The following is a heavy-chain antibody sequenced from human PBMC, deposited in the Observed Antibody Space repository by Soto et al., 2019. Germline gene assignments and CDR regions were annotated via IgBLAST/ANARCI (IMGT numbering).Heavy chain of an antibody. J-gene: IGHJ5*01. CDR1: GDSFSKFS. CDR2: IIPVFGTP. Sequence: QIQLVQSGAEVKKPGSSVKVSCQTSGDSFSKFSMSWVRQAPGQGLEWVGNIIPVFGTPTYAPTFKGRVTISADISTDIVYMELPSLTFEDTAVYYCAREWANSGGYPFDSWGPGTLVVVSS. V-gene: IGHV1-69*06. D-gene: IGHD2-15*01. CDR3: AREWANSGGYPFDS.